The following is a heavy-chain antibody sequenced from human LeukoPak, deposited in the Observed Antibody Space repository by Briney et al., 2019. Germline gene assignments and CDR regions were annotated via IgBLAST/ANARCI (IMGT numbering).Heavy chain of an antibody. CDR3: ARGGALTSFDS. CDR2: INAYNGKT. D-gene: IGHD1-26*01. J-gene: IGHJ4*02. Sequence: ASVKDSRKASGFTFTSYVISGVRQAPGQGLEGMGWINAYNGKTNYAQKLQGRVTMTTDTSTSTAYMDLRSLRSDDTAVYYCARGGALTSFDSWGQGTLITVSS. CDR1: GFTFTSYV. V-gene: IGHV1-18*01.